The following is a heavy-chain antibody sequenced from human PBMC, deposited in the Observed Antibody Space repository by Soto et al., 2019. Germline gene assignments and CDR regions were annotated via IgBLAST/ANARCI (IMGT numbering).Heavy chain of an antibody. CDR2: IDPSDSYT. Sequence: GESLKISCLVSGHTFPSYWIIWVRQMPGKGLEWMGRIDPSDSYTNYSPSFQGHVTISVDKSTSTAYLQWNSLKASDTAIYYCASRPRDYIWGTYRFFDYWGQGALVTVSS. D-gene: IGHD3-16*02. CDR1: GHTFPSYW. V-gene: IGHV5-10-1*01. CDR3: ASRPRDYIWGTYRFFDY. J-gene: IGHJ4*02.